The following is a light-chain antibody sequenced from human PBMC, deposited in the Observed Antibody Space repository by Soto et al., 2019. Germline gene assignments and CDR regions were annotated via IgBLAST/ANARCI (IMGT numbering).Light chain of an antibody. V-gene: IGKV3-15*01. Sequence: EIVMTQSPATLSVSPGERATLSCRASQRISSNLAWYQQRPGQAPRLLIYAASTRATGIPGRFSGSGSGTEFTLTISSLQSEDFAVYYCQQYNNWPRTVGQGTKVDSK. CDR3: QQYNNWPRT. CDR2: AAS. CDR1: QRISSN. J-gene: IGKJ1*01.